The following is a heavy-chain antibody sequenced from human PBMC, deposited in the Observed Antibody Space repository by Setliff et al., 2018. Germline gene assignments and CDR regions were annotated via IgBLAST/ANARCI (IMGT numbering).Heavy chain of an antibody. J-gene: IGHJ4*02. CDR3: ARGGTFRYFDY. CDR2: IYHSGSA. D-gene: IGHD5-12*01. CDR1: GGSISSGSYY. V-gene: IGHV4-61*10. Sequence: SETLSLTCTVSGGSISSGSYYWSWIRQPAGKGLEWIGHIYHSGSAYYNPSLKSRVTISVDTSKNQFSLKLRSVTAADTAVYYCARGGTFRYFDYWGQGTPVTVSS.